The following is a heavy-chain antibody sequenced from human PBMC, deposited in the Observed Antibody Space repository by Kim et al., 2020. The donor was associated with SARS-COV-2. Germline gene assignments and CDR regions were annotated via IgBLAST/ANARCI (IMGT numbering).Heavy chain of an antibody. V-gene: IGHV4-39*01. CDR1: GGSISSSSYY. CDR3: ARHQAIDDSSGYYWFDY. CDR2: IYYSGST. Sequence: SETLSLTCTVSGGSISSSSYYWGWIRQPPGKGLEWIGSIYYSGSTYYNPSLKSRVTISVDTSKNQFSLKLSSVTAADTAVYYCARHQAIDDSSGYYWFDYWGQGTLVTVSS. J-gene: IGHJ4*02. D-gene: IGHD3-22*01.